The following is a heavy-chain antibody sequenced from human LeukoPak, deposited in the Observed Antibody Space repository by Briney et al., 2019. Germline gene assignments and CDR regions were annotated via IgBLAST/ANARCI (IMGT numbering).Heavy chain of an antibody. CDR3: ARDRSSTSCYVV. CDR2: ISGSGGST. D-gene: IGHD2-2*01. CDR1: GFTFSGYA. Sequence: GGSLRLACAASGFTFSGYAMNWVRQAPGRGLEWVSAISGSGGSTYYADSVKGRFTISRDNSKNTLYLQMNSLRAEDTAVYYCARDRSSTSCYVVWGQGTLVAVSS. V-gene: IGHV3-23*01. J-gene: IGHJ4*02.